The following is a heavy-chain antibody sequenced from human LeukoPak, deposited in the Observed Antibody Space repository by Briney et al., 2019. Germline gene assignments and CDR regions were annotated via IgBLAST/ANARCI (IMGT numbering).Heavy chain of an antibody. D-gene: IGHD2-2*01. CDR3: ARGGSVVVPAAIDGMDV. CDR2: IIPILGIA. CDR1: GGTFSSYA. V-gene: IGHV1-69*04. J-gene: IGHJ6*02. Sequence: SAKVSCEASGGTFSSYAISWVRQAPGQGLEWMGRIIPILGIANYAQKFQGRVTITADKSTSTAYMELSSLRSEDTAVYYCARGGSVVVPAAIDGMDVWGQGTTVTVSS.